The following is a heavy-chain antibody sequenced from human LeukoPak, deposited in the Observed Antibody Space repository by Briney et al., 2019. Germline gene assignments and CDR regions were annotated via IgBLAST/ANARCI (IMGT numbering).Heavy chain of an antibody. CDR2: IYYSGST. V-gene: IGHV4-59*08. CDR1: GGSISSYY. J-gene: IGHJ4*02. CDR3: ARLGGVVGATFHFDY. Sequence: PSETLSLTGTVSGGSISSYYWSWIRQPPGKGLEWIGYIYYSGSTNYNPSLKSRVTISVDTSKNQFSLKLSSVTAADTAVYYCARLGGVVGATFHFDYWGQGTLVTVSS. D-gene: IGHD1-26*01.